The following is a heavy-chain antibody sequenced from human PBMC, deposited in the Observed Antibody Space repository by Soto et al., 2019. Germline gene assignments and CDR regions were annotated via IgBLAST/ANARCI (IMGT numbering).Heavy chain of an antibody. CDR1: GGSVSSGSYY. D-gene: IGHD6-6*01. CDR2: IYYSGST. Sequence: PSETLSLTCTVSGGSVSSGSYYWRWIRQPPGKGLEWIGYIYYSGSTYYNPSLKSRVTISVDTSKNQFSLKLSSVTAADTAVYYCARVLASGYSSSEDNWFDPWGQGTLVTVSS. J-gene: IGHJ5*02. CDR3: ARVLASGYSSSEDNWFDP. V-gene: IGHV4-61*01.